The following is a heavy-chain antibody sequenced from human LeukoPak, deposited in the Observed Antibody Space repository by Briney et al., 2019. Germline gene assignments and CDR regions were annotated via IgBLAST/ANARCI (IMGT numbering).Heavy chain of an antibody. V-gene: IGHV4-4*07. Sequence: SETLSLTCTGSGVSISSYYWSWLRQPAGKGLECLGRIYSSGSTNYNSSLKSRVTMSVDASKNQFSLKLTSVTAADTAVYYCARVRPWGEWLLDYWGQGTLVTVSS. CDR3: ARVRPWGEWLLDY. CDR2: IYSSGST. D-gene: IGHD5-12*01. J-gene: IGHJ4*02. CDR1: GVSISSYY.